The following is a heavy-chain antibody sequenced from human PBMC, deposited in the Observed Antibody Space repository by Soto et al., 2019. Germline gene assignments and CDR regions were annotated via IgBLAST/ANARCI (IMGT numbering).Heavy chain of an antibody. J-gene: IGHJ4*02. V-gene: IGHV3-23*01. CDR3: AKDAVYGDGLWLAAN. D-gene: IGHD2-21*02. CDR2: MTGSGGDI. CDR1: GFTFSIYA. Sequence: EVQLLESGGGLVQPGESLRLSCAASGFTFSIYAMMWVRQSPGKGQEWVAGMTGSGGDIRYADSVKGRFTSAKDNSKNTLYLQMNSLRAEDTAMYYCAKDAVYGDGLWLAANWGQGTLGTVS.